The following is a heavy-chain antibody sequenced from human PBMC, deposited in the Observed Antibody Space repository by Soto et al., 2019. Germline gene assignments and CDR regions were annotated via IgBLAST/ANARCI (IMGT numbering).Heavy chain of an antibody. Sequence: PGGSLRLSCAASGFFIGDHYMDWVRQAPGKGLEWVGRSRNKAKRYTTEYAASVIGRFTISRDDSKNSLYLEMSSLDTEDTAVYYCARAGVTTGYHYDMDVWGQGTTVTVPS. CDR2: SRNKAKRYTT. CDR1: GFFIGDHY. J-gene: IGHJ6*02. V-gene: IGHV3-72*01. CDR3: ARAGVTTGYHYDMDV. D-gene: IGHD4-17*01.